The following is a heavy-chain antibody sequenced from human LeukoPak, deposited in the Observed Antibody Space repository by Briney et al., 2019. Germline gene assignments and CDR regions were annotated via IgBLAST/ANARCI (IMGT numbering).Heavy chain of an antibody. V-gene: IGHV3-23*01. CDR3: ARVDAGSSWSPDAFDI. CDR1: GFTFSSYA. Sequence: GGSLRLSCAASGFTFSSYAMSWVRQAPGKGLEWVSAISGSGGSTYYADSVKGRFTISRDNSKNTPYLQMDSLRAEDTAVYYCARVDAGSSWSPDAFDIWGQGTMVTVSS. D-gene: IGHD6-13*01. CDR2: ISGSGGST. J-gene: IGHJ3*02.